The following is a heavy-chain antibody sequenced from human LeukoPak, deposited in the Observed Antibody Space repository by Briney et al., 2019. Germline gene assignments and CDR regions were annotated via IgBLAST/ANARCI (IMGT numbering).Heavy chain of an antibody. J-gene: IGHJ6*03. CDR1: GFTFSHYS. Sequence: GGSLRLSCAASGFTFSHYSIDWVRQAPGKGLERVASITSSSSHIYYADSVKGRFTISRDNAKNALYLQMNSLRAEDTAIYHCARVMMGATVTTFHYYCMDVWGVGTTVTVSS. D-gene: IGHD4-11*01. V-gene: IGHV3-21*01. CDR3: ARVMMGATVTTFHYYCMDV. CDR2: ITSSSSHI.